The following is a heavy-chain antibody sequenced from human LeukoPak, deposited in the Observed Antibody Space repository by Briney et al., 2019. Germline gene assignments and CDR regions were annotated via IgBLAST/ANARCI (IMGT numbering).Heavy chain of an antibody. D-gene: IGHD6-19*01. CDR3: ARAIAVAGTPDY. CDR2: ISSSSSYI. Sequence: GGSLRLSCAASGFTFSSYSMNWVRQAPGKGLEWVSSISSSSSYIYYADSVKGRSTISRDNAKNSLYLQMNSLRAEDTAVYYCARAIAVAGTPDYWGQGTLVTVSS. J-gene: IGHJ4*02. V-gene: IGHV3-21*01. CDR1: GFTFSSYS.